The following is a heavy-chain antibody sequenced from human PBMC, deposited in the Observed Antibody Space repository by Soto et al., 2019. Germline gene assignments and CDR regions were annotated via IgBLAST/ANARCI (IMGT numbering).Heavy chain of an antibody. J-gene: IGHJ3*02. V-gene: IGHV3-23*01. CDR1: GFTFSSYA. CDR3: AKPPSNRHYDILTGYYWANDAFDI. CDR2: ISGSGGST. Sequence: EVQLLESGGGLVQPGGSLRLSCAASGFTFSSYAMSWVRQAPGKGLEWVSAISGSGGSTYYADSVKGRFTISRDNSKNTLYLQMNSLRAEDTAVYYCAKPPSNRHYDILTGYYWANDAFDIWGQGTMVTVSS. D-gene: IGHD3-9*01.